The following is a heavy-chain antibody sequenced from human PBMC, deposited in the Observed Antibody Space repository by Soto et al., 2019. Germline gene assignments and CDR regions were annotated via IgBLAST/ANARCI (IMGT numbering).Heavy chain of an antibody. CDR3: AKETPQHVDYGDYDAYYYYGMDV. CDR2: ISGSGGST. V-gene: IGHV3-23*01. CDR1: GFTFSSYA. Sequence: EVQLLESGGGLVQPGGSLRLSCAASGFTFSSYAMSWVRQAPGKGLEWVSAISGSGGSTYYADSVKGRFTISRDNSKNTLYLQMNSLRAEDTVVYYCAKETPQHVDYGDYDAYYYYGMDVWGQGTTVTVSS. D-gene: IGHD4-17*01. J-gene: IGHJ6*02.